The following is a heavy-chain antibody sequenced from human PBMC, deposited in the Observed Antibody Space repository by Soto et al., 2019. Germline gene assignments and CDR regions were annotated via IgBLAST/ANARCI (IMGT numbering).Heavy chain of an antibody. Sequence: ATLNPSSSISNGSLCRGFFLDLVRQRSGKGFEWVGRIYHSGDNHENPSLRSQVSMSVDTSKNHFSLRLTYLTAADTAVYFCARDTSSLDLWGQGILVIVSS. V-gene: IGHV4-38-2*02. CDR2: IYHSGDN. D-gene: IGHD6-19*01. CDR3: ARDTSSLDL. CDR1: NGSLCRGFF. J-gene: IGHJ5*02.